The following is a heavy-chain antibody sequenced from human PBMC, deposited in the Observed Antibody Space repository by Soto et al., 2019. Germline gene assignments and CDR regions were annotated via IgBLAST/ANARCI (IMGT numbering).Heavy chain of an antibody. CDR1: GFTFSSYG. Sequence: GGSLRLSCAASGFTFSSYGMHWVRQAPGKGLEWVAVISYDGSNKYYADSVKGRFTISRDNSKNTLYLQMNSLRAEDTAVYYCAKDATYYDFWSGYYTNYYYGMDVWGQGTTVTVSS. D-gene: IGHD3-3*01. CDR3: AKDATYYDFWSGYYTNYYYGMDV. V-gene: IGHV3-30*18. CDR2: ISYDGSNK. J-gene: IGHJ6*02.